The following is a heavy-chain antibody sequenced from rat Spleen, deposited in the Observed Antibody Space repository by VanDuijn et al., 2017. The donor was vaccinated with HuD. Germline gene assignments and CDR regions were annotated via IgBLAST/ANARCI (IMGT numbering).Heavy chain of an antibody. Sequence: EVQLVESGGGLVQPGRSLKLSCAASGFTFSDYAMAWVRQAPKKGLEWVATIIYDGSSTYYRDSVKGRFTISRDNPKSTLYLQMDSLRSEDTATYYCARGGMLRPFFFDYWGQGVMVTVSS. J-gene: IGHJ2*01. CDR1: GFTFSDYA. CDR3: ARGGMLRPFFFDY. CDR2: IIYDGSST. D-gene: IGHD1-6*01. V-gene: IGHV5-17*01.